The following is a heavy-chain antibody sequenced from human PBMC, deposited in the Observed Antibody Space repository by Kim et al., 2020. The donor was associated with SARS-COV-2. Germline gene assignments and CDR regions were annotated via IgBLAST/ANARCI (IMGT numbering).Heavy chain of an antibody. V-gene: IGHV3-23*01. Sequence: GGSLRLSCAASGFRLSGYDMNWVRLAPGKGLEWVSAISGRGTTYYADSVKGRFTISRDNSRSTLSLQMNSLRFEDTAVYYCARVPNYANYVNWFDPWGQGTLVTVSS. D-gene: IGHD4-17*01. CDR1: GFRLSGYD. CDR3: ARVPNYANYVNWFDP. J-gene: IGHJ5*02. CDR2: ISGRGTT.